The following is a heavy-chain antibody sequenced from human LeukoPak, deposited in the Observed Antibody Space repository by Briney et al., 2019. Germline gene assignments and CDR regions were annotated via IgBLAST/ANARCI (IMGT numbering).Heavy chain of an antibody. CDR3: ARRVLTPYYYFDY. CDR2: INHSGST. CDR1: GGSFSGYY. D-gene: IGHD3-10*01. Sequence: PSETLSLTCAVYGGSFSGYYWSWIRQPPGKGLEWIGEINHSGSTNYNPSLKSRVTISVDTSKNQFSLKLSSVTAADTAVYYCARRVLTPYYYFDYWGQGTLVTVSS. J-gene: IGHJ4*02. V-gene: IGHV4-34*01.